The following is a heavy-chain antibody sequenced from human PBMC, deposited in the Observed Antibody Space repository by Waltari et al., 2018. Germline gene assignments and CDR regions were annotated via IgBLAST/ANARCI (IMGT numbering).Heavy chain of an antibody. CDR1: GSPYTSYD. Sequence: QVQLVQSGAEVKKPGATVKVSCQASGSPYTSYDINWVRQATGQGLEWMGWMNPNIGNTGYAQKFQGRVTMTRNTSISTAYMEVSSWRSEDTAVYYCASQAARRDYFDYWGQGTLVTVSS. CDR3: ASQAARRDYFDY. CDR2: MNPNIGNT. D-gene: IGHD6-6*01. J-gene: IGHJ4*02. V-gene: IGHV1-8*01.